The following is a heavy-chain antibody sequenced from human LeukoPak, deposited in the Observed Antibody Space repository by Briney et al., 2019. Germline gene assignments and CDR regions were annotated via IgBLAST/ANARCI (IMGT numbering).Heavy chain of an antibody. CDR1: GFTFSDYY. CDR2: ISSSGSTI. Sequence: PGGSLRLSCAASGFTFSDYYMSWIRQAPGKGLEWVSYISSSGSTIYYADSVKGRFTISRDNAKNSLYLQMNSLRAEDTAVYCCARCYPPNSRSWYLNWFDPWGQGTLVTVSS. D-gene: IGHD6-13*01. V-gene: IGHV3-11*01. J-gene: IGHJ5*02. CDR3: ARCYPPNSRSWYLNWFDP.